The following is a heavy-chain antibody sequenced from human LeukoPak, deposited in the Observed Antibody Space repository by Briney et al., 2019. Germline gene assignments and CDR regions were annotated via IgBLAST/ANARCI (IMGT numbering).Heavy chain of an antibody. D-gene: IGHD1-26*01. CDR2: VSYDGSNK. CDR1: GFTFSSYW. J-gene: IGHJ4*02. CDR3: ARDYSGSLSGFDY. V-gene: IGHV3-30*03. Sequence: PGGSLRLSCAASGFTFSSYWMSWVRQAPGKGLEWVAVVSYDGSNKYYADSVKGRFTISRDNSKNTLYLQMNSLRTEDTAVYYCARDYSGSLSGFDYWGQGTLVTVSS.